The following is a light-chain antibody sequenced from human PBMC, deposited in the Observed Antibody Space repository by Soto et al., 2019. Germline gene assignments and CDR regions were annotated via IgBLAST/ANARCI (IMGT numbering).Light chain of an antibody. J-gene: IGLJ2*01. CDR2: EVA. V-gene: IGLV2-23*02. Sequence: QLVLTQPASVSGSPGQSITISCTGTSTDPATYDLVSWYQQHPGKAPQLIIYEVAKRPSGVSARFSGSQSGDTASLTISGLQAADEAYYYCCSRLFGGGTQLTVL. CDR1: STDPATYDL. CDR3: CSRL.